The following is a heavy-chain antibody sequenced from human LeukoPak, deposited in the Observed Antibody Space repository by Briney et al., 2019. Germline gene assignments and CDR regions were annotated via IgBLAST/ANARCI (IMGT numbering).Heavy chain of an antibody. CDR3: ARDETGGDYFDY. V-gene: IGHV4-31*03. D-gene: IGHD3-10*01. CDR1: GGSISSGGYY. J-gene: IGHJ4*02. Sequence: PSETLSLTCTVSGGSISSGGYYWSWIRQHPGKGPEWIGYIYYSGSTYYNPSLKSRVTISVDTSKNQFSLKLSSVTAADTAVYYCARDETGGDYFDYWGQGTLVTVSS. CDR2: IYYSGST.